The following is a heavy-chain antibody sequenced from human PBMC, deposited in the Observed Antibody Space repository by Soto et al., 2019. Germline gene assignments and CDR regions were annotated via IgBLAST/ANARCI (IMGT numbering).Heavy chain of an antibody. Sequence: SETLSLTCAVSGGSISSSNWWSWVRQPPGKGLEWIGEIYHSGSTNYNPSLKSRVTISVDKSKNQFSLKVTSVTAADTAVYYCARVTLLRGANFSRFYYGMDVWGQGTTVTVSS. CDR2: IYHSGST. V-gene: IGHV4-4*02. J-gene: IGHJ6*02. CDR1: GGSISSSNW. CDR3: ARVTLLRGANFSRFYYGMDV. D-gene: IGHD3-10*01.